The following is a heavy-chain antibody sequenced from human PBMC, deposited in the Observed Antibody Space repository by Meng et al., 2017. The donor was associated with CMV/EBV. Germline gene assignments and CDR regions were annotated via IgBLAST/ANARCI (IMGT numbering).Heavy chain of an antibody. D-gene: IGHD2-8*01. J-gene: IGHJ6*02. Sequence: LKISCAASGFTFSSYGMHWVRQAPGKGLEWVAFIRYDGSNKYYADSVKGRFTISRDNSKNTLYLQMNSLRAEDTAVYYCAKSEPHIVLMPTENYYYYGMDVWGQGTTVTVSS. CDR3: AKSEPHIVLMPTENYYYYGMDV. V-gene: IGHV3-30*02. CDR2: IRYDGSNK. CDR1: GFTFSSYG.